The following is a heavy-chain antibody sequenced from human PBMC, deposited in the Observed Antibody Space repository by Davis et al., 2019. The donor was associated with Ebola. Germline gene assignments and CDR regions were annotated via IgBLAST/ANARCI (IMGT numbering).Heavy chain of an antibody. Sequence: SETLSLTCTVSGGSISSGGYYWSWIRQHPGKGLEWIGYIYYSGSTYYNPSLKSRVTISVDTSKNPFSLTLSSVTAADTAGYYCARGRGGSYLDYWGQGTLVTVSS. D-gene: IGHD1-26*01. CDR2: IYYSGST. V-gene: IGHV4-31*03. J-gene: IGHJ4*02. CDR3: ARGRGGSYLDY. CDR1: GGSISSGGYY.